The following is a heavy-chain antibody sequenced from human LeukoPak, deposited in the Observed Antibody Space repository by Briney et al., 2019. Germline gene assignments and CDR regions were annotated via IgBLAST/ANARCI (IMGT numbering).Heavy chain of an antibody. J-gene: IGHJ3*02. V-gene: IGHV3-21*01. CDR2: IRSSSSYV. CDR1: GFTFSSYS. Sequence: PGGSLRLSCAASGFTFSSYSMNWVRQAPGKGLEWVSSIRSSSSYVYYADSVKGRFTISRDNAKNSLYLQMNSLRAEDTAVYYCAKDNDILTGPWRGPDAFDIWGQGTMVTVSS. D-gene: IGHD3-9*01. CDR3: AKDNDILTGPWRGPDAFDI.